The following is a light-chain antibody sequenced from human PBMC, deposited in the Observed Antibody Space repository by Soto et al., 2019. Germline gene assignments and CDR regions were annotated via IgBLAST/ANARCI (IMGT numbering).Light chain of an antibody. J-gene: IGKJ4*01. V-gene: IGKV3-20*01. CDR2: AAS. CDR1: QSISSSY. CDR3: QHYDGSLT. Sequence: EIALTQSPHTLSLSPGERASLFCRTSQSISSSYFAWYQQKPGQSPRLLVYAASIRAPGTPDRFSRSGSGTDFTLTISRLEPADSAVYFCQHYDGSLTFGGGTRVEIK.